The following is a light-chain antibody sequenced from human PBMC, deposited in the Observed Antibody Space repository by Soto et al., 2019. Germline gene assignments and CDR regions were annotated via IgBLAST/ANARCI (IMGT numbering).Light chain of an antibody. V-gene: IGKV3-11*01. Sequence: EIVLTQSPATLSLSPGERVTLSCRASQSVSSHLAWYQQKPGQAPRLLIYDASNRATGISARFSGSGSWTAFTITISSLEPEDVAVYYCQQRSNWPQLTFGGGTKVEIK. J-gene: IGKJ4*01. CDR3: QQRSNWPQLT. CDR2: DAS. CDR1: QSVSSH.